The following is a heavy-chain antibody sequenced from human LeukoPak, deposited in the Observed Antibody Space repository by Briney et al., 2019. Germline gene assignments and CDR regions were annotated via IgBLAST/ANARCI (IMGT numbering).Heavy chain of an antibody. V-gene: IGHV3-9*01. D-gene: IGHD1-26*01. CDR2: ISWNSGSI. CDR1: GFTLYDYA. J-gene: IGHJ3*02. Sequence: GRSLRLSCAASGFTLYDYAMHWVRQAPGEGLGWVSGISWNSGSIGYADSVKGRFTISRDNAKNSLYLQMNSLRAEDTALYYCAKDSSGSYRDDAFDIWGQGTMVTVSS. CDR3: AKDSSGSYRDDAFDI.